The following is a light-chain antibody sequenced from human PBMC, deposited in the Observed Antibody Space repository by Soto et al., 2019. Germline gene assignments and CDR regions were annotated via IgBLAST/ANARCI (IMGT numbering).Light chain of an antibody. CDR2: DVS. J-gene: IGLJ1*01. CDR3: SSYTSSSTLV. V-gene: IGLV2-14*01. CDR1: SSDVGDYNY. Sequence: QLVLTQPASVSGSPGQSITISCTGTSSDVGDYNYVSWYQQHPGKAPKLMIYDVSNRPSGVSNRFSGSKSGNTASLTISGLQADDEADYYCSSYTSSSTLVFGTGTKLTVL.